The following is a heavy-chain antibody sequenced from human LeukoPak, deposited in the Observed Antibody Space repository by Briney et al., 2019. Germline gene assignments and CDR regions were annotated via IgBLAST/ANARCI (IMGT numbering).Heavy chain of an antibody. V-gene: IGHV3-21*01. Sequence: GGSLRLSCAASGFTFSSYSMNWVRQAPGKGLEWVSSISSSSSYIYYADSVKGRFTISRDNAKNSLYLQMNSLRAEDTAVYYCARDSGYDYVWGSYRYTGGLFDYWGPGTLVTVSS. CDR2: ISSSSSYI. CDR3: ARDSGYDYVWGSYRYTGGLFDY. D-gene: IGHD3-16*02. J-gene: IGHJ4*02. CDR1: GFTFSSYS.